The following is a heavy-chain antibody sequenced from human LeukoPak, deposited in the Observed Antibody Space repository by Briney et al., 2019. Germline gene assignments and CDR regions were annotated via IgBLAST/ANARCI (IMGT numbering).Heavy chain of an antibody. V-gene: IGHV3-48*02. CDR3: AALEYYDSSGVPP. J-gene: IGHJ5*02. CDR1: GFTFSSYS. D-gene: IGHD3-22*01. CDR2: ISSSSSAI. Sequence: GGSLRLSCAVSGFTFSSYSMNWVRQAPGKGLEWVSYISSSSSAIYYADSVKGRFTISRDNAKNSLYLQMNSLRDEDTPVYYCAALEYYDSSGVPPWGQGTLVTVSS.